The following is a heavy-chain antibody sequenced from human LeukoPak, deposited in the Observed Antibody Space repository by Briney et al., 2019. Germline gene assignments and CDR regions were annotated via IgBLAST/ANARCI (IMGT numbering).Heavy chain of an antibody. CDR3: ARWYCSTATGTIACYYLDY. D-gene: IGHD2-21*02. CDR1: GGSISGYY. V-gene: IGHV4-59*01. J-gene: IGHJ4*02. CDR2: IYYSGNT. Sequence: EPLSLTCIVSGGSISGYYWSWIRQPPGRGLEYIGHIYYSGNTDYNPSLKSRVTISVDTSKNQFSLKLNSVTAADTAVYFCARWYCSTATGTIACYYLDYWGQGTLVTVSS.